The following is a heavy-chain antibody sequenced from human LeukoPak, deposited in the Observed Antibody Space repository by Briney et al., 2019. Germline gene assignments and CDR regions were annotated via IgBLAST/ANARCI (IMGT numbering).Heavy chain of an antibody. V-gene: IGHV3-7*01. D-gene: IGHD6-19*01. CDR2: IKQDGSDK. Sequence: GGSLRLSCAASGFTFSSYWMSWVRQAPGKGLEWVANIKQDGSDKYYVDSVKGRFTISRDNAKNSVYLQMNSLRAEDTALYYCARAVAENWFDPWGQGPWSPSPQ. CDR3: ARAVAENWFDP. J-gene: IGHJ5*02. CDR1: GFTFSSYW.